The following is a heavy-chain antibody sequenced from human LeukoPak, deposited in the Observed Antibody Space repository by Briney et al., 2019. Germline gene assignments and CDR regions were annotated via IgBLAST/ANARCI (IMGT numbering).Heavy chain of an antibody. D-gene: IGHD3-22*01. Sequence: GASVKVSCKASGYTFTSYGISWVRQAPGQGLEWMGWISAYNGNTNYAQKLQGRVTMTTDTSTSTAYMELRSLRSDDTAAYYCARDSSITMIVVAPDYWGQGTLVTVSS. J-gene: IGHJ4*02. CDR2: ISAYNGNT. CDR1: GYTFTSYG. V-gene: IGHV1-18*01. CDR3: ARDSSITMIVVAPDY.